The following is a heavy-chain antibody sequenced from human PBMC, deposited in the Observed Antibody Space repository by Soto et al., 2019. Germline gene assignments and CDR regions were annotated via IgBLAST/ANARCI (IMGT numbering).Heavy chain of an antibody. J-gene: IGHJ5*02. D-gene: IGHD6-13*01. Sequence: SVKVSCKAPGGTFSSYAISWVRQAPGQGLEWMGGIIPIFGTANYAQKFQGRVTITADESTSTAYMELSSLRSEDTAVYYCARDWPYSSSPHWFDPWGKGTLATVSS. CDR2: IIPIFGTA. V-gene: IGHV1-69*13. CDR1: GGTFSSYA. CDR3: ARDWPYSSSPHWFDP.